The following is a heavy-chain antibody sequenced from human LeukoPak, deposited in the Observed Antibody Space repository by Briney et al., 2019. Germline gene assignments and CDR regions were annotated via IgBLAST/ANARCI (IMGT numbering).Heavy chain of an antibody. J-gene: IGHJ6*03. CDR3: ARRYYYDRSGYYGYYYYMDV. D-gene: IGHD3-22*01. CDR1: GYTFTGYY. Sequence: GASVKVSCKASGYTFTGYYMHWVRQAPGQGLEWMGWINPNSGGTNYAQKFQGRVTMTRDTSISTAYMELSRLRSDDTAVYYCARRYYYDRSGYYGYYYYMDVWGKGTTVTVSS. V-gene: IGHV1-2*02. CDR2: INPNSGGT.